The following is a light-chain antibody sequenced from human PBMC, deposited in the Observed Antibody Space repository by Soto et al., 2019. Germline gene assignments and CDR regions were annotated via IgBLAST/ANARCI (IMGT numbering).Light chain of an antibody. CDR2: GAF. V-gene: IGKV1-39*01. CDR3: LQTYGAPLT. Sequence: DIQVTQSPSSLSASVGDRVTITCRASQDIVVSMNWYQQKPGKAPNLLIYGAFNLQSGVPSRFAGHRSGTIFTLTINSLQPEDFATYYCLQTYGAPLTFGQGTRV. J-gene: IGKJ5*01. CDR1: QDIVVS.